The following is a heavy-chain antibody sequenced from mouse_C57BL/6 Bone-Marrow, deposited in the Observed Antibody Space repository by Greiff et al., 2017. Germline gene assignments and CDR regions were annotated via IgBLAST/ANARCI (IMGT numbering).Heavy chain of an antibody. V-gene: IGHV14-4*01. CDR1: GFNIKDDY. CDR3: TRITTVVATLSYWYFDV. CDR2: IDPENGDT. D-gene: IGHD1-1*01. Sequence: VQLQQSGAELVRPGASVKLSCTASGFNIKDDYMHWVKQRPEQGLEWIGWIDPENGDTEYASKFQGKATITADTSSNTAYLQLSSLTSEDTAVYYCTRITTVVATLSYWYFDVWGTGTTVTVSS. J-gene: IGHJ1*03.